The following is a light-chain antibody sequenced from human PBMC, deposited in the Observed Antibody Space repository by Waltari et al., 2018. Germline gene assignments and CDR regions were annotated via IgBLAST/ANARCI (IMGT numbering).Light chain of an antibody. CDR1: SSDVGSHNL. Sequence: QSALTQPASVSGSPGQSITISCTGTSSDVGSHNLVSWYHQHPGKAPKLMIYEASKRPAGVANRFSGSKSGNTASLTISGLQAEDEADYYCCSHAGSSTVVFGGGTKLTVL. CDR3: CSHAGSSTVV. V-gene: IGLV2-23*01. J-gene: IGLJ2*01. CDR2: EAS.